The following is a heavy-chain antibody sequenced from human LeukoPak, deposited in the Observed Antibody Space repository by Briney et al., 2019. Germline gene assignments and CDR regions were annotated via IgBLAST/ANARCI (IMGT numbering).Heavy chain of an antibody. Sequence: PSETLSLTCTVSGGSISSYYWSWIRQPPGKGLEWIGYIYYSGSTNYNPSLKSRVTISVDTSKNQFSLKLSSVTAADTAVYYCARYESEDSSGYYYYFDYWGQGTLVTVSS. D-gene: IGHD3-22*01. CDR3: ARYESEDSSGYYYYFDY. J-gene: IGHJ4*02. V-gene: IGHV4-59*01. CDR1: GGSISSYY. CDR2: IYYSGST.